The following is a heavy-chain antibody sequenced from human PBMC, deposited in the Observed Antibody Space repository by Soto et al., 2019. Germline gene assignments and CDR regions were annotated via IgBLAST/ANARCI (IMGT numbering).Heavy chain of an antibody. CDR2: IIPILGRA. J-gene: IGHJ5*02. V-gene: IGHV1-69*02. D-gene: IGHD6-6*01. CDR3: AQVGGTSSSYYIAP. Sequence: QVQLVQSGAEVKKPGSSVKLSCKASGGPFSSYHISWVRQAPGQGLEWVGRIIPILGRANNAQHFQGRVTITADTSTNTAYAELSALTSEDTGLYYCAQVGGTSSSYYIAPWGPGTLVPVSS. CDR1: GGPFSSYH.